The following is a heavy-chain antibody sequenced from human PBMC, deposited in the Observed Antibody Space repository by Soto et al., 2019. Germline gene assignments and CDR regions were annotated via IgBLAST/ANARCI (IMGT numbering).Heavy chain of an antibody. CDR3: AKDPLYGGNSPEYNWFDP. CDR2: ISGSGGST. J-gene: IGHJ5*02. CDR1: GFTFSSYA. V-gene: IGHV3-23*01. Sequence: EVQLLESGGGLVQPGGSLRLSCAASGFTFSSYAMSWVRQAPGKGLEWVSAISGSGGSTYYADSVKGRFTISRDNSKNTLYLQMNSLRAEDKAVYYCAKDPLYGGNSPEYNWFDPWGQGTLVTVSS. D-gene: IGHD2-21*02.